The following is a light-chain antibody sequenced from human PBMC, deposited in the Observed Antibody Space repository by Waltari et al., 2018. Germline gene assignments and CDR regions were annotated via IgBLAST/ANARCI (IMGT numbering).Light chain of an antibody. Sequence: DIQMTQSPSTLSASVGDRVPITCRASQSISSWLAWYQQKPGKAPKLLIYKASSLESGVPARFSGSGSGTELTLTISSLQPDDFATYYCQQYNSYSPSFGQGTKVEIK. CDR2: KAS. CDR1: QSISSW. CDR3: QQYNSYSPS. V-gene: IGKV1-5*03. J-gene: IGKJ1*01.